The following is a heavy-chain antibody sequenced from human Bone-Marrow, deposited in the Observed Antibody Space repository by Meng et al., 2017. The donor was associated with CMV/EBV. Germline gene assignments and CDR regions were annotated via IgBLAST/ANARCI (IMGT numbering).Heavy chain of an antibody. Sequence: ASVKVSCKASGYTFTGYYMHWVRQAPGQGLEWMGWINPNSGGTNYAQKFQGRVTMTRDTSISTAYMELSGQRSDDTAVYYCARSLNQYAARGSGSYYAYWGQGTLVTVSS. CDR1: GYTFTGYY. D-gene: IGHD1-26*01. CDR2: INPNSGGT. J-gene: IGHJ4*02. CDR3: ARSLNQYAARGSGSYYAY. V-gene: IGHV1-2*02.